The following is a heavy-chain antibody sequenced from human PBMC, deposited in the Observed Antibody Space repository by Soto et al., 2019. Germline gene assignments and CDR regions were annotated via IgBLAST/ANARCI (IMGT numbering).Heavy chain of an antibody. CDR3: ARELGQQLVDY. D-gene: IGHD6-13*01. J-gene: IGHJ4*02. CDR2: ISAYNGNK. Sequence: QVQLVQSGAEVKKPGASVKVSCKASGYSFTSYGISWVRQAPGQGLEWMGWISAYNGNKKYAQKLQGRATMTTDTSTSTAYREPRRLRSDDTAVYSCARELGQQLVDYWGQGTLVTVSS. CDR1: GYSFTSYG. V-gene: IGHV1-18*01.